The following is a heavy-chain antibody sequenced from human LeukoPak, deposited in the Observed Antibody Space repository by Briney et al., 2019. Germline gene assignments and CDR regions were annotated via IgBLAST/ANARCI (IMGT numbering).Heavy chain of an antibody. Sequence: SVKVSCKASGGTFSSYAISWVRQAPGQGLEWMGRIIPIFGTANYAQKFQGRVTITTDESTSTAYMELSSLKSEDTAVYYCARVYPPYGDYEVFWFDPWGQGTLVTVSS. V-gene: IGHV1-69*05. CDR2: IIPIFGTA. CDR3: ARVYPPYGDYEVFWFDP. CDR1: GGTFSSYA. J-gene: IGHJ5*02. D-gene: IGHD4-17*01.